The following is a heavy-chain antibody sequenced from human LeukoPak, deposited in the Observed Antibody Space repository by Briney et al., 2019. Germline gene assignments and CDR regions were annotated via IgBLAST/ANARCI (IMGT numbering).Heavy chain of an antibody. Sequence: SGGSLRLSCAASGFTFSSYAMHWVRQAPGKGLEWVSSISGSRSYIYYADSVKGRFTISRDNAKNSLYLQMNSLRAEDDTAVYYCARGGSDSSGYYYSWGQGTLVTVSS. J-gene: IGHJ4*02. CDR3: ARGGSDSSGYYYS. V-gene: IGHV3-21*01. CDR1: GFTFSSYA. D-gene: IGHD3-22*01. CDR2: ISGSRSYI.